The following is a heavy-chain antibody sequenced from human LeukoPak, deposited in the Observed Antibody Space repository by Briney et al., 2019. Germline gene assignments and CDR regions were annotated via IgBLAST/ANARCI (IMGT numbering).Heavy chain of an antibody. CDR2: INHSGST. CDR1: GGSFSGYY. Sequence: PSETLSLTCAVYGGSFSGYYWSWIRQPPGKGLEWIGEINHSGSTHYNPSLKSRVTISVDTSKSQFSLKLSSVTAADTAVYYCARDGLKTMVRRKIHYNYMDVWGKGTTVSISS. V-gene: IGHV4-34*01. D-gene: IGHD3-10*01. CDR3: ARDGLKTMVRRKIHYNYMDV. J-gene: IGHJ6*03.